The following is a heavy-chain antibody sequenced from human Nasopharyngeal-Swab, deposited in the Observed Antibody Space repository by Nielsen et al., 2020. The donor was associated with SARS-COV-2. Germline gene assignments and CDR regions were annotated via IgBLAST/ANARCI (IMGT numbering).Heavy chain of an antibody. CDR1: GGTFSSYA. CDR2: IIPIFGTA. D-gene: IGHD1-26*01. J-gene: IGHJ6*03. V-gene: IGHV1-69*13. CDR3: AVGATGYYYMDV. Sequence: SVKVSCKASGGTFSSYAISWARQAPGRGLEWMGGIIPIFGTANYAQKFQGRVTITADESTSTAYMELSSLRSEDTAVYYCAVGATGYYYMDVWGKGTTVTVSS.